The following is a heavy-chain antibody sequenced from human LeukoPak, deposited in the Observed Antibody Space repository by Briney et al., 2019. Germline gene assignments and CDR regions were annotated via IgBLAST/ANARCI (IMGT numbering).Heavy chain of an antibody. V-gene: IGHV5-51*01. J-gene: IGHJ3*01. Sequence: GESLKISCQGSGYRFNVYWIGWVRQMPGKGLEWMGIIYPDDSDTKYSPSFRGRVTISADKSTNTAYLQWRSLKASGSALYYCARGVAWPYESAVFGLWGQGTMVTVSS. CDR1: GYRFNVYW. D-gene: IGHD3-16*01. CDR3: ARGVAWPYESAVFGL. CDR2: IYPDDSDT.